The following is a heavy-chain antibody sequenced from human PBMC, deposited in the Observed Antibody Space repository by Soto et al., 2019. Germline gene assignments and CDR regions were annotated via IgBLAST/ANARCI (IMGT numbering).Heavy chain of an antibody. J-gene: IGHJ4*02. CDR3: ARLAYYYDLPY. V-gene: IGHV4-39*01. CDR1: GGSISSSSYY. Sequence: QLQLQESGPGLVKPSETLSLTCTVSGGSISSSSYYWGWIRQPPGKGLEWIGSIYYSGSTYYNPSLKSRVTISVDTSKNQFSLKLSSVTAADTAVYYCARLAYYYDLPYWGQGTLVTVSS. D-gene: IGHD3-22*01. CDR2: IYYSGST.